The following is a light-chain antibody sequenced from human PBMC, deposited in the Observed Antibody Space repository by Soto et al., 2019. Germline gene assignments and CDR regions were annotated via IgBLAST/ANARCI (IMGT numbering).Light chain of an antibody. CDR1: SGHSFYA. J-gene: IGLJ2*01. V-gene: IGLV4-69*01. Sequence: QSVLTQSPSASASLGASVKLTCTLNSGHSFYAIAWHQQQPEKGPRFLMKLNSDGSHNKGDGVPDRFSGSSSGAERYLTISSLQPEDEADYYCQTWGTGILVVFGGGTKVTVL. CDR3: QTWGTGILVV. CDR2: LNSDGSH.